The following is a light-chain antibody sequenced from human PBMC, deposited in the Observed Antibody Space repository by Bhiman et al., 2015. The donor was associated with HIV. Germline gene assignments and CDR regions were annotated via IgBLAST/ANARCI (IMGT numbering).Light chain of an antibody. CDR3: AAWDDSLSGQGV. Sequence: QPVLTQPPSASGTPGQRVTISCSGSNSNIGSNTVNWYQQLPGTAPKLLIYSNSQRPSGVPDRFSGSQSGTSASLAISGLRSEDEADYYCAAWDDSLSGQGVFGGGTKLTVL. CDR1: NSNIGSNT. V-gene: IGLV1-44*01. J-gene: IGLJ3*02. CDR2: SNS.